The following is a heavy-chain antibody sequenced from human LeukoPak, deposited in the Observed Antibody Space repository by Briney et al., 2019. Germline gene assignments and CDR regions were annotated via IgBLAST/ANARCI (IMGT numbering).Heavy chain of an antibody. CDR3: ARGPYYFDP. V-gene: IGHV4-39*07. Sequence: NPSETLSLTCTVSGGSISSSGYYWGWIRQPPGKGLEWIGSIYYSGGNYYNPSLNSRVTISVDTSKNQFSLRLSSVTAADPAVYYCARGPYYFDPWGPGTLVTVSS. J-gene: IGHJ4*02. CDR1: GGSISSSGYY. CDR2: IYYSGGN.